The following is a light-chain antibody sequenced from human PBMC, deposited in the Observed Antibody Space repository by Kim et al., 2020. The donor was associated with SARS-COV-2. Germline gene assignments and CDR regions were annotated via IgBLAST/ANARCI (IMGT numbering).Light chain of an antibody. J-gene: IGKJ5*01. CDR2: GAA. V-gene: IGKV3-15*01. CDR1: QSVSSN. Sequence: SPGERATLSCRASQSVSSNLAWYQQKPGQAPRLLIYGAATRATGIPARFSGSGSGTEFTLTISSLQSEDFAVYYCQQYNNWPPITFGQGTRLEIK. CDR3: QQYNNWPPIT.